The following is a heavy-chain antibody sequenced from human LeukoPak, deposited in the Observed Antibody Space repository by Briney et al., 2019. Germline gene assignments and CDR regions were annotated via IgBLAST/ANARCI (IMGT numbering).Heavy chain of an antibody. CDR1: GYTFTGYY. CDR3: ARVCSGYDPDDY. J-gene: IGHJ4*02. Sequence: GASVKVSCKASGYTFTGYYMHWVRQAPGQGLEWMGWINPNSGGTNYAQKFQGRVTMTRDTSISTAYMELSRLRSDGTAVYYCARVCSGYDPDDYWGQGTLVTVSS. CDR2: INPNSGGT. D-gene: IGHD5-12*01. V-gene: IGHV1-2*02.